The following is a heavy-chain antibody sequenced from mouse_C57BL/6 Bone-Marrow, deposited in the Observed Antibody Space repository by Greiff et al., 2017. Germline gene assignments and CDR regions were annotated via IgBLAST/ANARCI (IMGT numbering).Heavy chain of an antibody. CDR2: ISDGGSYT. Sequence: EVQGVESGGGLVKPGGSLKLSCAASGFTFSSYAMSWVRQTPEKRLEWVATISDGGSYTYYPDNVKGRFTISRDNAKNNLYLQMSHLKSEDTAMYYCARGLRYPGDWYFDVWGTGTTVTVSS. V-gene: IGHV5-4*01. CDR1: GFTFSSYA. D-gene: IGHD1-1*01. J-gene: IGHJ1*03. CDR3: ARGLRYPGDWYFDV.